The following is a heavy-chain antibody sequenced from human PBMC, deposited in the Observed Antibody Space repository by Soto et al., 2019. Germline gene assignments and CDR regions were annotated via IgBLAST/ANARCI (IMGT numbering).Heavy chain of an antibody. Sequence: EVQLVESGGGLVQPGGSLRLSCAASGFTFTTYWMTWVRQPPGKGLEWVANMDQDGIERYYVDSVRGRFTISRDNAKNSLYLQMNSLRAEDTAVYYCVCGGNFFVYWGQGTLVTVSP. CDR1: GFTFTTYW. CDR3: VCGGNFFVY. CDR2: MDQDGIER. D-gene: IGHD3-16*01. J-gene: IGHJ4*02. V-gene: IGHV3-7*01.